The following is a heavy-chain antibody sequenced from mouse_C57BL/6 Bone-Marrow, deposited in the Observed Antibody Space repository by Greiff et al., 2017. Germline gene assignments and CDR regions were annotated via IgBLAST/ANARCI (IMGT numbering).Heavy chain of an antibody. Sequence: QVQLKQPGAELVKPGASVKLSCKASGYTFTSYWMHWVKQRPGQGIEWIGMIHPNSGSTNYNEKFKSKATLTVDKSSSTAYMQLSSLTSEDSAVYYCARRFAYWGQGTLVTVSA. J-gene: IGHJ3*01. CDR3: ARRFAY. CDR1: GYTFTSYW. V-gene: IGHV1-64*01. CDR2: IHPNSGST.